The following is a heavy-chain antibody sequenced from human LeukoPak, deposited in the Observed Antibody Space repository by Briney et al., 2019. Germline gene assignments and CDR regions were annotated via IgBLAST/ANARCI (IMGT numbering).Heavy chain of an antibody. V-gene: IGHV6-1*01. Sequence: SQTLSLTRAISGDSVSSNGAAWNWIRQSPSRGLEWLGRTYYRSKWYYHYSVSVKSRITINPDTSKNQFSLQLNSVTPEDTAVYYCTRGSNFAFDFWGLGTVVTVPS. J-gene: IGHJ3*01. CDR1: GDSVSSNGAA. CDR2: TYYRSKWYY. CDR3: TRGSNFAFDF.